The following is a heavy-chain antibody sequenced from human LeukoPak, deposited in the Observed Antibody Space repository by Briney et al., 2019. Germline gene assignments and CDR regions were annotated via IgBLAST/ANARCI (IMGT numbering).Heavy chain of an antibody. CDR2: IIPIFGTA. D-gene: IGHD6-13*01. CDR1: GGTFSSYA. V-gene: IGHV1-69*05. J-gene: IGHJ4*02. CDR3: ARGYSSSWYRPDY. Sequence: VKVSCKASGGTFSSYAISWVRQAPGQGLEWMRGIIPIFGTANYAQKFQGRVTITTDESTSTAYMELSSLRSEDTAVYYCARGYSSSWYRPDYWGQGTLVTVSS.